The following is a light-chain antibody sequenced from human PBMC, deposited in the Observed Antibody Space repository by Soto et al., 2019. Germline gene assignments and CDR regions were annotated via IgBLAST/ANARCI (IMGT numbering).Light chain of an antibody. V-gene: IGKV3-11*01. J-gene: IGKJ4*01. CDR1: QSVSSY. CDR3: QQRRNCPPWLT. Sequence: EIVLTQSPATLSLSPGQRATLSCRASQSVSSYLAWYQQKPGQAPRLLIYDASNRATGIPARFSGSGSGTDFTLTISSLEPEDFAVYYCQQRRNCPPWLTFGGGTKVDIK. CDR2: DAS.